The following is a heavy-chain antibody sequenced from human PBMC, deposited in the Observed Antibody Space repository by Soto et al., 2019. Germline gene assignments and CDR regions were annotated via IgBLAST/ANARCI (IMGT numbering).Heavy chain of an antibody. CDR1: GGSISSGGYS. CDR2: MYHSGST. J-gene: IGHJ4*02. CDR3: DRAPDY. Sequence: QLQLQESGSGPVKPSQTLSLTCAVSGGSISSGGYSWSWIRQPLGKGLEWIGYMYHSGSTYYNPALNSRVTISINRAKNQFSLKLSSVTAADTAVYYWDRAPDYWGQGILVTVSS. V-gene: IGHV4-30-2*01.